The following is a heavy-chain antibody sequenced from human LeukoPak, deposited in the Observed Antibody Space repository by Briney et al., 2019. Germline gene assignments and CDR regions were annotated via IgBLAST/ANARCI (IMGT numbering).Heavy chain of an antibody. CDR1: GVSIYSSTYY. J-gene: IGHJ3*01. D-gene: IGHD2-15*01. CDR2: ICYNEDT. CDR3: ARQLAAGNDGFDV. Sequence: PSETLSLTCSVSGVSIYSSTYYWAWIRQPPGKGLEFIGSICYNEDTFHNPSLKSRLTISVDTSANLFSLRLTSVTAADTATYYCARQLAAGNDGFDVWGQGTVVTVSS. V-gene: IGHV4-39*01.